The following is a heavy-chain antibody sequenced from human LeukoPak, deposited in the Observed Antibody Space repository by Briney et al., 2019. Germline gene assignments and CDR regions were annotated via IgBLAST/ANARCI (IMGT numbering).Heavy chain of an antibody. CDR3: AKDRDPYDYGSGSYYNGVFDY. D-gene: IGHD3-10*01. V-gene: IGHV3-23*01. CDR1: DFSFSNYA. J-gene: IGHJ4*02. CDR2: VSNRGGSS. Sequence: HPGGSLRLSCAASDFSFSNYAMSWVRQAPGKGLEWVSAVSNRGGSSYYADSVKGRFTISRDNSKNTLYLQMNSLRAEDTAVYYCAKDRDPYDYGSGSYYNGVFDYWGQGTLVTVSS.